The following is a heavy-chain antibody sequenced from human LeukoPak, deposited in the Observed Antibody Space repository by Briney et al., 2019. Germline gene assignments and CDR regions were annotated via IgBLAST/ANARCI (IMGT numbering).Heavy chain of an antibody. CDR3: ARGRGVGATWAGFDY. CDR2: INHSGST. Sequence: SGTLSLTCAVYGGSFSGYYWSWIRQPPGKGLEWIGEINHSGSTNYNPSLKSRVTISVDTSKNQFSLKLSSVTAADTAVYYCARGRGVGATWAGFDYWGQGTLVTVSS. J-gene: IGHJ4*02. D-gene: IGHD1-26*01. V-gene: IGHV4-34*01. CDR1: GGSFSGYY.